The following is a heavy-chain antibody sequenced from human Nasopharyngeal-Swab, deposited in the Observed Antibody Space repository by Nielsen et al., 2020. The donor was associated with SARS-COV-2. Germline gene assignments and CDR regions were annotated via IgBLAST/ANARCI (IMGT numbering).Heavy chain of an antibody. CDR3: ARHPLSYYDILTGYSTFDY. D-gene: IGHD3-9*01. CDR2: IYYSGGT. V-gene: IGHV4-39*01. J-gene: IGHJ4*02. Sequence: RQAPGKGLEWIGSIYYSGGTYYKPSLKSRVTISVDTSKNQFSLKLSSVTAADTAVYYCARHPLSYYDILTGYSTFDYWGQGTLVTVSS.